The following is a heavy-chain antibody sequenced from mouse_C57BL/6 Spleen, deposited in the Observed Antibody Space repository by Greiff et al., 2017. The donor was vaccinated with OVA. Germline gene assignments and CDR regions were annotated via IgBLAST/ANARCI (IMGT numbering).Heavy chain of an antibody. V-gene: IGHV1-78*01. CDR2: IYPRDGST. J-gene: IGHJ2*01. Sequence: VKLVESDAELVKPGASVKISCKVSGYTFTDHTIHWMKQRPEQGLEWIGYIYPRDGSTKCNEKFKGKATLTADKSSSTAYMQLNSLTSEDSAVYFCARSLYDGYFYYFDYWGQGTTLTVSS. D-gene: IGHD2-3*01. CDR3: ARSLYDGYFYYFDY. CDR1: GYTFTDHT.